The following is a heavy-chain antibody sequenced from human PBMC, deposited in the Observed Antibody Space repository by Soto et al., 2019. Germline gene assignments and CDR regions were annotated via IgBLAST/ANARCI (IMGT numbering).Heavy chain of an antibody. J-gene: IGHJ5*02. D-gene: IGHD1-7*01. CDR1: GYSFTSYW. Sequence: KISCKGSGYSFTSYWIGWVRQMPGKGLEWMGIIYPGDSDTRYSPSFQGQVTISADKSISTAYLQWSSLKASDTAMYYCARPLRWNYNWFDPWGQGTLVTVSS. V-gene: IGHV5-51*01. CDR3: ARPLRWNYNWFDP. CDR2: IYPGDSDT.